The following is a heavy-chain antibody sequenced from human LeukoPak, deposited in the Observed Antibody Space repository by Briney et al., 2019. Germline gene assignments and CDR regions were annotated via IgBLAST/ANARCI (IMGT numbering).Heavy chain of an antibody. Sequence: PGGSLRLSCAASGFTFSSYGMHWVRQAPGKGLEWVAVISYDGSNKYYADSVKGRFTISRGNSKNTLYLQMNSLRVEDTAVYYCAKASYSSGWGALGYWGQGTLVTVSS. CDR1: GFTFSSYG. D-gene: IGHD6-19*01. V-gene: IGHV3-30*18. J-gene: IGHJ4*02. CDR2: ISYDGSNK. CDR3: AKASYSSGWGALGY.